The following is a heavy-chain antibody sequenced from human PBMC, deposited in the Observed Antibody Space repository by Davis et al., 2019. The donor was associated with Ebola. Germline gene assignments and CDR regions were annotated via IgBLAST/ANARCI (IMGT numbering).Heavy chain of an antibody. CDR3: ARDIVVVPAASNWYFDL. D-gene: IGHD2-2*01. J-gene: IGHJ2*01. Sequence: PSETLSLTCTVSGGSISSYYWSWIRQPAGKGLEWIWRIYTSGSTNYNPSLKSRVTMSVDTSKNQFSLKLSSVTAADTAVYYCARDIVVVPAASNWYFDLWGRGTLVTVSS. CDR1: GGSISSYY. CDR2: IYTSGST. V-gene: IGHV4-4*07.